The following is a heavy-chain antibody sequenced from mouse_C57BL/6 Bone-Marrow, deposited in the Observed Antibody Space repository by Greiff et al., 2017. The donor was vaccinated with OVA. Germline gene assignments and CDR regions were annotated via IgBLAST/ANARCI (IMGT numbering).Heavy chain of an antibody. CDR1: GYSFTGYY. CDR3: ARIMVYGSSYEHCYFDD. J-gene: IGHJ1*03. Sequence: VQLQQSGPELVKPGASVKISCKASGYSFTGYYMHWVQQSHGNILDWIGYIYPYNGVSSYNQKFKGKATLTVDKASSTAYMELRSLTSEYSAVYYCARIMVYGSSYEHCYFDDWGTGTTVTVSS. CDR2: IYPYNGVS. D-gene: IGHD1-1*01. V-gene: IGHV1-31*01.